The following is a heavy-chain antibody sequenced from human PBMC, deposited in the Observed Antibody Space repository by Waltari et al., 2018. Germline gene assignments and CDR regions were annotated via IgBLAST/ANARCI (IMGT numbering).Heavy chain of an antibody. V-gene: IGHV4-4*07. CDR3: ARGGSAVAHDC. CDR2: IYTSGST. D-gene: IGHD6-19*01. J-gene: IGHJ4*02. Sequence: QVQLQESGPGLVKPPETLSLTCTVSGGSISGFYWSWIRQPAGEGLEWMGRIYTSGSTNYHPSLRGRVTMSVDTSKNQFSLKLSSVTAADTAVYYCARGGSAVAHDCWGQGTLVTVSS. CDR1: GGSISGFY.